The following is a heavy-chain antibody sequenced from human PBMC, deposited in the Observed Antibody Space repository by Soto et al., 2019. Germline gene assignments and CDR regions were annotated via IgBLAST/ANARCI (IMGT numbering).Heavy chain of an antibody. Sequence: SETLSLTCSVSGADTNTYSWTWIRQPAGKGLEWIGRIYTSASINYNPSLKGRVTLSVDTSTNQVSLRLASVTAADTAIYYCARDREAGYNFYYGMDVWGQGTTVTVSS. J-gene: IGHJ6*02. CDR1: GADTNTYS. CDR3: ARDREAGYNFYYGMDV. V-gene: IGHV4-4*07. D-gene: IGHD6-19*01. CDR2: IYTSASI.